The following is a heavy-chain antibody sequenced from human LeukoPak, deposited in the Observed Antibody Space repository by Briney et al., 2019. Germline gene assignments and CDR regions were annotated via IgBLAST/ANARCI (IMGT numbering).Heavy chain of an antibody. CDR3: ARGIGYSSSWYFGYYYYMDV. CDR1: GGSISSHY. D-gene: IGHD6-13*01. CDR2: IYSPGTT. Sequence: SETLSLTCTVSGGSISSHYWTWIRQPPGMGLDWIGYIYSPGTTNYNPSLKSRVTISVDTSKNQFSLKLSSVTAADTAVYYCARGIGYSSSWYFGYYYYMDVWGKGTTVTVSS. J-gene: IGHJ6*03. V-gene: IGHV4-59*11.